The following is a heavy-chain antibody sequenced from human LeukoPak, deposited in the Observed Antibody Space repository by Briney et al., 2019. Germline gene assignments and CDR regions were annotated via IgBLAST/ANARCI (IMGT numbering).Heavy chain of an antibody. J-gene: IGHJ4*02. CDR3: ARVQGYCSSTSCYPDTNFDY. CDR1: GYTFTGYY. CDR2: INPHSGGT. Sequence: ASVKVSCKASGYTFTGYYMHWVRQAPGQGLEWMGWINPHSGGTNYAQKFQGRVTMTRDTSISTAYIELSRLRSDDTAVYYCARVQGYCSSTSCYPDTNFDYWGQGTLVTVSS. D-gene: IGHD2-2*01. V-gene: IGHV1-2*02.